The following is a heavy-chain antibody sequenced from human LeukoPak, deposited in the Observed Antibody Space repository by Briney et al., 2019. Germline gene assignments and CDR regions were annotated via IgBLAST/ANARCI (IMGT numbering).Heavy chain of an antibody. CDR2: IYYSGST. CDR1: GGSISSYH. V-gene: IGHV4-59*08. Sequence: SETLSLTCTVSGGSISSYHWSWIRQPPGKGLEWIGYIYYSGSTNYNPSLKSRVTISVDTSKNQFSLKLSPVTAADTAVYYCARRIAAAGTPGYYYYGMDVWGQGTTVTVSS. J-gene: IGHJ6*02. CDR3: ARRIAAAGTPGYYYYGMDV. D-gene: IGHD6-13*01.